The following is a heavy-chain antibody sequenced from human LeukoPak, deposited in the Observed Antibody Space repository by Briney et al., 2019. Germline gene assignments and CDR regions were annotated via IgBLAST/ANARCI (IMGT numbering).Heavy chain of an antibody. D-gene: IGHD3-16*01. J-gene: IGHJ4*02. Sequence: SETLSLTCTVSGGSISSYYWSWIRQSPGKGLECIGYIHYTGSTNYNPSLKSRVTLSVDTSKNQFSLTLSSVTAADTAVYYCATSYIGGFGKPDYWGQGTLVTVSS. CDR3: ATSYIGGFGKPDY. CDR1: GGSISSYY. V-gene: IGHV4-59*12. CDR2: IHYTGST.